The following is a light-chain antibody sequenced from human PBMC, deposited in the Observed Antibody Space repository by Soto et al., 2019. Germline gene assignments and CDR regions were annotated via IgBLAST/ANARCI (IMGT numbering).Light chain of an antibody. J-gene: IGLJ1*01. V-gene: IGLV2-14*03. CDR1: RTDVDGHDY. CDR3: SSYTASTPFYV. CDR2: DVH. Sequence: QSALTRPASVSGSPGQSITISCTGARTDVDGHDYVSWYQQHPGQAPKLIIFDVHNRPSGVSSRFSGSKSGDTASLTISGLRAEDDGDYYCSSYTASTPFYVFGTGTKLTVL.